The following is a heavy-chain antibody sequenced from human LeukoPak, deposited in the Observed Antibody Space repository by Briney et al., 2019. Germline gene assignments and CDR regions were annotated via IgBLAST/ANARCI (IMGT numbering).Heavy chain of an antibody. D-gene: IGHD1-26*01. Sequence: GGSLRLSCTASGFTFGDYAMSWFRQAPGKGLEWVSSISGSGGGTYFADSVKGRFTISRDNSKNSLFLQMNNLRAEDTAVYYCSKRGAYYFDYWGQGTLVTVSS. CDR1: GFTFGDYA. CDR2: ISGSGGGT. CDR3: SKRGAYYFDY. J-gene: IGHJ4*02. V-gene: IGHV3-23*01.